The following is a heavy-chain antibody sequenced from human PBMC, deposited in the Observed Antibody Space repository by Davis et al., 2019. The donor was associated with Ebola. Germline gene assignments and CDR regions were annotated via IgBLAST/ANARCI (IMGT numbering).Heavy chain of an antibody. CDR2: IYYSGST. CDR1: GGSISSYY. V-gene: IGHV4-59*05. J-gene: IGHJ3*01. CDR3: ARRFWDYYD. Sequence: MPSETLSLTCTVSGGSISSYYWSWIRQPPGKGLEWIGSIYYSGSTYYNPSLKSRVTISVDTSKNQFSLKLSSVTAADTAVYYCARRFWDYYDWGQGTMVTVSS. D-gene: IGHD3-10*01.